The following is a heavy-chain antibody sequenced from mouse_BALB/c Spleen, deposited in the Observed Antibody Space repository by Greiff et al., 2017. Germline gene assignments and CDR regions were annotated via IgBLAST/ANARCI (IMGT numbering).Heavy chain of an antibody. CDR3: ARQLGHFDD. J-gene: IGHJ2*01. V-gene: IGHV5-17*02. Sequence: EVKLVESGGGLVQPGGSRKLSCAASGFTFSSFGMHWVRQAPEKGLEWVAYISSGSSTIYYADTVKGRFTISRDNPKNTLFLQMTSLRSEDTAMYYCARQLGHFDDWGQGTTLTVSS. CDR1: GFTFSSFG. D-gene: IGHD3-1*01. CDR2: ISSGSSTI.